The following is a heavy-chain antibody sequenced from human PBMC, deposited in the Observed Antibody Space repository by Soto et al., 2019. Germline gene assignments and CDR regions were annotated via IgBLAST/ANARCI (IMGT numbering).Heavy chain of an antibody. CDR3: AHGTSVYGDYESDWFDP. D-gene: IGHD4-17*01. CDR2: IYWDDDE. CDR1: GFSLTTSGVS. J-gene: IGHJ5*02. Sequence: QITLKESGPTLVKPTQTLTLTCTFSGFSLTTSGVSVGWIRQPPGKALEWLALIYWDDDERYSPSLKSRLTITKDTSKNPVVLTMTNMDPVDTATYYCAHGTSVYGDYESDWFDPWGQGTLVTVSS. V-gene: IGHV2-5*02.